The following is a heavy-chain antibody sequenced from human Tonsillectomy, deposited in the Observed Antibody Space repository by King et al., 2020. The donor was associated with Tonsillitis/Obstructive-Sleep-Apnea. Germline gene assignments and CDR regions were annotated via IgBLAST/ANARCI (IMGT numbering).Heavy chain of an antibody. CDR3: AKDITANWNYPLLDY. CDR1: GFTFDDYT. D-gene: IGHD1-7*01. V-gene: IGHV3-43*01. J-gene: IGHJ4*02. CDR2: ISWDGGST. Sequence: VQLVESGGVVVQPGGSLRLSCAASGFTFDDYTMPWFRQAPGKGLGWVSLISWDGGSTYYADSGKGRFTISRDNSKNSLYLQMNSLRTEDTALYYCAKDITANWNYPLLDYWGQGTLVTVSS.